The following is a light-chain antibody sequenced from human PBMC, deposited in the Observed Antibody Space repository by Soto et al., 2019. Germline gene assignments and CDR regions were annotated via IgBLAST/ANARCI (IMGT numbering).Light chain of an antibody. CDR1: QSSASY. CDR2: DAS. CDR3: QQRDNWPPRRT. J-gene: IGKJ4*01. Sequence: EVVLTQSPATLSLSPGERDTLSCRASQSSASYLAWYQHKPGQAPRLLIYDASHRATGIPVRFSGSESGTDFTLTISSLEPEDSAIYYCQQRDNWPPRRTFGGGTKVEI. V-gene: IGKV3-11*01.